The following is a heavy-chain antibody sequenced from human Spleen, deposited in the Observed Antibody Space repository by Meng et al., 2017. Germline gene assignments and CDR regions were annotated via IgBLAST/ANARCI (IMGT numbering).Heavy chain of an antibody. CDR2: IYHSGGT. Sequence: QVHLQESGPGLMKPSGTLSLTCVVSGGSVSSTNWWNWVRQPPGKGLEWIGEIYHSGGTNYNPSLKSRVTMSVDKSKNQFSLKLSSVTAADTAVYYCARRGLVVAASWGQGTLVTVSS. V-gene: IGHV4-4*02. CDR1: GGSVSSTNW. D-gene: IGHD2-15*01. J-gene: IGHJ5*02. CDR3: ARRGLVVAAS.